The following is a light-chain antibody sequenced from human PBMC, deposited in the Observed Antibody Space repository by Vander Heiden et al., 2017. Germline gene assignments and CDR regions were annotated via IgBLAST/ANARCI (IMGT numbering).Light chain of an antibody. Sequence: QSVLTQPPSASGTPGQRVTISCSGSGSNIGSNYVYWYQQLPGTAPKLLIYNNNPRPSGVPDRFSGSKSGTSASLAISGLRSEDEADYYCAAWDDSLSGPRVFGGGTKLTVL. CDR3: AAWDDSLSGPRV. J-gene: IGLJ3*02. V-gene: IGLV1-47*02. CDR1: GSNIGSNY. CDR2: NNN.